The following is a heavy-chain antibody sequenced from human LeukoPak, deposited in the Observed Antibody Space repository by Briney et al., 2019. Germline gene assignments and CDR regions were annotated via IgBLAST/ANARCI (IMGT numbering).Heavy chain of an antibody. V-gene: IGHV3-30*02. Sequence: GGSLRLSCAASGFTFSSYGMHWVRQAPGKGLEWVAFIRYDGSNKYYADSVKGRFTISRDNSKNTLYLQMNSLRAEDTAVYYCAKPHTAMSPWYMDVWGKGTTVTISS. D-gene: IGHD5-18*01. CDR1: GFTFSSYG. CDR2: IRYDGSNK. CDR3: AKPHTAMSPWYMDV. J-gene: IGHJ6*03.